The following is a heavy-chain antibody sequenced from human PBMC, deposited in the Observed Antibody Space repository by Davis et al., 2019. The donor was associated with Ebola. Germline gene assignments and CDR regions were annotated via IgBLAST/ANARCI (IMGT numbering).Heavy chain of an antibody. CDR2: IYYSGST. J-gene: IGHJ4*02. CDR1: ACSISSYF. V-gene: IGHV4-59*01. CDR3: ARGTFWSGYYYFDY. D-gene: IGHD3-3*01. Sequence: MPSETLSLTCTVSACSISSYFLRWIRQPPGKGLEWVGYIYYSGSTNYNPSLKSRVTISVDTSKNQYSLKLSSVTAADTAVYYCARGTFWSGYYYFDYWGQGTLVTVSS.